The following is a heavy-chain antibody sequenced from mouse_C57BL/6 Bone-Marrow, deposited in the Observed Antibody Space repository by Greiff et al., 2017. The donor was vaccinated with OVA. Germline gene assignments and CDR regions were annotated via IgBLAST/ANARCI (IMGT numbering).Heavy chain of an antibody. Sequence: VQLQQSGTVLARPGASVKMSCKTSGYTFTSYWMHWVKQRPGQGLEWIGAIYPGNSDTSYNQKFKGKATLTVDKSSSTAYMQLSSLTSEDSAVYYCAIFYYDYMYYFDYWGQGTTLTVSS. J-gene: IGHJ2*01. D-gene: IGHD2-4*01. CDR3: AIFYYDYMYYFDY. CDR1: GYTFTSYW. V-gene: IGHV1-5*01. CDR2: IYPGNSDT.